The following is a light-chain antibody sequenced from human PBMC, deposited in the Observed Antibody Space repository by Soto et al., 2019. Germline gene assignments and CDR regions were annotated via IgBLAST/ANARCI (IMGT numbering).Light chain of an antibody. CDR2: EVS. CDR3: SSYTSGSTYV. J-gene: IGLJ1*01. CDR1: SSDVGGYGY. V-gene: IGLV2-14*01. Sequence: QSVLTQPASVSGSPGQSITISCTGTSSDVGGYGYVSWYQQHPGKVPKLMIYEVSNRPSGVSNRFSGYKSGNTASLTISGLQAEDEADYYCSSYTSGSTYVFGTGTKLTVL.